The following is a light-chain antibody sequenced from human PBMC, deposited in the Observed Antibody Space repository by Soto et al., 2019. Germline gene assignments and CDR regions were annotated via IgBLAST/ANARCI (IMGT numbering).Light chain of an antibody. Sequence: DIQMTQSPSTLSGSVGDRATITCRASQTISSWLAWYQQKPGKAPKLLIYKASTLKSGVPSRFSGSGFGTEFTLTISSLRPEDFATYYCLQDYNYPWTFGQGTKVDIK. CDR3: LQDYNYPWT. V-gene: IGKV1-5*03. CDR2: KAS. J-gene: IGKJ1*01. CDR1: QTISSW.